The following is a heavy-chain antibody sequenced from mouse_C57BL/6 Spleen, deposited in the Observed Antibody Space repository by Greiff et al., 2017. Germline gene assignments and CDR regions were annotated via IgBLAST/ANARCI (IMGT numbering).Heavy chain of an antibody. J-gene: IGHJ2*01. Sequence: EVQLQQSGPELVKPGASVKIPCKASGYTFTDYNMDWVKQSHGKSLEWIGDINPNNGGTIYNQKFKGKATLTVDKSSSTAYMELRSLTSEDTAVYYCARGSIYYDYEYYFDYWGQGTTLIVSS. D-gene: IGHD2-4*01. V-gene: IGHV1-18*01. CDR2: INPNNGGT. CDR1: GYTFTDYN. CDR3: ARGSIYYDYEYYFDY.